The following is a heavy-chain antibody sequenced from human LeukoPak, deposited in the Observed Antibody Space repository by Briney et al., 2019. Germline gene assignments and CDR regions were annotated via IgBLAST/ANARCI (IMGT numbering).Heavy chain of an antibody. CDR2: IIPIFGTA. D-gene: IGHD2-15*01. J-gene: IGHJ6*02. V-gene: IGHV1-69*13. CDR1: GGTFSSYA. CDR3: ARDRKRGYCSGGSCYGYYYYGMDV. Sequence: SVTVSCKASGGTFSSYAISWVRQAPGQGLEWMGGIIPIFGTANYAQKFQGRVTITADESTSTAYMELSSLRSEDTAVYYCARDRKRGYCSGGSCYGYYYYGMDVWGQGTTVTVSS.